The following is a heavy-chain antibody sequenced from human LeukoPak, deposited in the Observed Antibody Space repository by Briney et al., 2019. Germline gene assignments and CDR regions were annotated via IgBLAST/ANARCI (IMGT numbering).Heavy chain of an antibody. Sequence: SETLSLTCTVSGGSFNTYYWSWIRQPPGKGLEWLGYIYYSGSTNYNPSLKSRVTISVDTSKNQFSLKLSSVTAADTAVYYCARVITVRGVIFDYWGQGTLVAVSS. CDR2: IYYSGST. CDR1: GGSFNTYY. D-gene: IGHD3-16*01. J-gene: IGHJ4*02. V-gene: IGHV4-59*01. CDR3: ARVITVRGVIFDY.